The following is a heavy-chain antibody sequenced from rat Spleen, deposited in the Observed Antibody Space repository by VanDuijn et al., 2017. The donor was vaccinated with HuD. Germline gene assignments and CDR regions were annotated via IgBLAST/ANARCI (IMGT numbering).Heavy chain of an antibody. Sequence: EVQLVESGGGLVQPGRSLKLSCVASGFTFNNYWMTWIRQAPGKGLEWVASITNTGGSTYYPDSVKGRFTISRDNAKSTLYLQMNSLRSEDTATYYCTRVITTTGGFDYWGQGTLVTVSS. J-gene: IGHJ3*01. V-gene: IGHV5-31*01. D-gene: IGHD1-10*01. CDR2: ITNTGGST. CDR3: TRVITTTGGFDY. CDR1: GFTFNNYW.